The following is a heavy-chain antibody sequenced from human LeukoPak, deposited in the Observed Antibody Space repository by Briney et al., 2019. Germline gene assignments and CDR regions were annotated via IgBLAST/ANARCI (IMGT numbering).Heavy chain of an antibody. CDR3: VTLAVAGDYYFDY. V-gene: IGHV3-72*01. CDR2: TRNKAKSYTT. Sequence: GGSLRLSCATSGFTFSDHYMDWGRLAPGKGLEWVGRTRNKAKSYTTEYAASVKGRFTISRDDSKNSSFLQMNSLKTEDTAVYYCVTLAVAGDYYFDYWGQGTLVTVSS. J-gene: IGHJ4*02. CDR1: GFTFSDHY. D-gene: IGHD6-19*01.